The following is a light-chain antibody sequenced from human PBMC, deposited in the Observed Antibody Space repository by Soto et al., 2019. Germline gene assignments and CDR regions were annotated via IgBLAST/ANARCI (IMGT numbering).Light chain of an antibody. CDR2: DAS. V-gene: IGKV1-33*01. J-gene: IGKJ3*01. Sequence: DIQMTQSPSSLSASVGDRVTITCQASQDIKNYLNWYQQKSGKAPKLLIYDASDLETGVPSRFSGSGSGTDFTFTINSLQPEDIATYYCQQYDNLPRTFGPGTKVDIK. CDR1: QDIKNY. CDR3: QQYDNLPRT.